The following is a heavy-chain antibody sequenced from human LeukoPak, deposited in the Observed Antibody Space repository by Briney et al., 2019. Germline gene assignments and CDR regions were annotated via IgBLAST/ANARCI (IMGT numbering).Heavy chain of an antibody. CDR3: ARASPNYGPPPSYMDV. V-gene: IGHV4-59*01. CDR2: IYYSGST. J-gene: IGHJ6*03. CDR1: GSSISSYY. D-gene: IGHD4-17*01. Sequence: SETLSLTCTVSGSSISSYYWSWIRQPPGKGLEWIGYIYYSGSTNYNPSLKSRVTISVDTSKNQFSLKLSSVTAADAAVYYCARASPNYGPPPSYMDVWGKGTTVTVSS.